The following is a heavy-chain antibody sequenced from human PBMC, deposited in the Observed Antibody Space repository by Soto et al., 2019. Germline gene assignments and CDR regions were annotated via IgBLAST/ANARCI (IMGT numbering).Heavy chain of an antibody. CDR1: GGTFSGYA. D-gene: IGHD6-13*01. Sequence: ASVKVSCKASGGTFSGYAISWVRQAPGQGLEWMGGSDPNVGETIYAQKFQGRVTMTADASTDTAYMELSSLRSEDTAVYYCATAPAAAAGLAIYWGQGTLVTVSS. CDR2: SDPNVGET. CDR3: ATAPAAAAGLAIY. V-gene: IGHV1-69*13. J-gene: IGHJ4*02.